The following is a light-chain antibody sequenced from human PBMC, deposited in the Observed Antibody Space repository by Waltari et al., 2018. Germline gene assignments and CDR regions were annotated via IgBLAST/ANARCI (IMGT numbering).Light chain of an antibody. CDR3: CSYAGNYTWV. Sequence: QSALTQPRSVSGSPGQSVTISCTGTSSDVGSYKYVSWYQQHPGKALKLLIYDVSKRPPGVPDRFSGSKSGNTASLTISGLQAEDEADYYCCSYAGNYTWVFGGGTKLTVL. CDR2: DVS. J-gene: IGLJ3*02. V-gene: IGLV2-11*01. CDR1: SSDVGSYKY.